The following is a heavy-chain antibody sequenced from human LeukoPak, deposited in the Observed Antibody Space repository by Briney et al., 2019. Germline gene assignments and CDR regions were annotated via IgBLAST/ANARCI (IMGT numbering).Heavy chain of an antibody. D-gene: IGHD3-10*01. Sequence: ASVKVSCKASGYTFTGYYMHWVRQAPGQGLEWMGRINPNSGGTNYAQKFQGRVTMTRDTSINTAYMELSGLTSDDTAVYYCARGGSGSGYLYYFDHWGQGTLVSVPS. CDR3: ARGGSGSGYLYYFDH. V-gene: IGHV1-2*06. CDR2: INPNSGGT. CDR1: GYTFTGYY. J-gene: IGHJ4*02.